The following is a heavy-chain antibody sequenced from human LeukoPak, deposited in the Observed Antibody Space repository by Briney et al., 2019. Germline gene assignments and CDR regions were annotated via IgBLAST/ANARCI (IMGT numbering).Heavy chain of an antibody. CDR2: IYPGDSDT. Sequence: KIGESLEISRKSSGYSFTSYWIGWVRQLPGKGLEWMGSIYPGDSDTRYSPSFQGQVTISAYKSISTAYLQWSSLKASDTAMYYCARLARDYYGSGSYYPGAPNWFDPWGQGTLVTVSS. CDR3: ARLARDYYGSGSYYPGAPNWFDP. D-gene: IGHD3-10*01. J-gene: IGHJ5*02. V-gene: IGHV5-51*01. CDR1: GYSFTSYW.